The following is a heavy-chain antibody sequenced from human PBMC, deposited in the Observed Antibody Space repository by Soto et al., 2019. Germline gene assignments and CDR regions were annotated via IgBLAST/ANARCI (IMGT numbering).Heavy chain of an antibody. J-gene: IGHJ4*02. Sequence: GCLRLSCSASGFTFTRYSMNWFRHAPLKGLEWVSSISSTTNYIYYGDSMKGRFTISRDNAKNSLYLEMNSLRAEDTAVYYCARESEDLTSNFDYWGQGTLVTVSS. V-gene: IGHV3-21*06. CDR2: ISSTTNYI. CDR3: ARESEDLTSNFDY. CDR1: GFTFTRYS.